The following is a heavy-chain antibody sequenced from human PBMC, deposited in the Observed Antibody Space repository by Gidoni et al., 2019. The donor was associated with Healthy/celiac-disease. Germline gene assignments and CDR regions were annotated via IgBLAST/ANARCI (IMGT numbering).Heavy chain of an antibody. CDR2: IYYSGST. CDR3: ARGGVLRGNNWFDP. D-gene: IGHD2-15*01. V-gene: IGHV4-59*01. J-gene: IGHJ5*02. Sequence: QVQLQESGPGLVKPSETLSLTCTVSGGSISSYYWSWIRQPPGKGLEWIGYIYYSGSTNYNPSLKSRVTISVDTSKNQFSLKLSSVTAADTAVYYCARGGVLRGNNWFDPWGQGTLVTVSS. CDR1: GGSISSYY.